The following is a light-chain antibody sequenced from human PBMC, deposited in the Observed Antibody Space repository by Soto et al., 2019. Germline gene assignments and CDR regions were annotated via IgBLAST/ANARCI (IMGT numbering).Light chain of an antibody. V-gene: IGLV2-14*01. CDR1: SSDVGGYNY. CDR2: DVS. Sequence: QSALTQPASVSGSPGQSITISCTGTSSDVGGYNYVSWYQQHPGKAPKLMIYDVSNRPSGVSNRFSGSKSGNMASLTISGLQAEDEADYYCSSYTSSSTLAVFGGGTQLTVL. CDR3: SSYTSSSTLAV. J-gene: IGLJ7*01.